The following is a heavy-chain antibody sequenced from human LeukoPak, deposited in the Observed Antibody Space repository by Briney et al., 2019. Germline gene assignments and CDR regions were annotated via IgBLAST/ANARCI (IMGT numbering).Heavy chain of an antibody. J-gene: IGHJ6*03. V-gene: IGHV3-48*03. D-gene: IGHD3-16*01. CDR1: GFTFSSYE. Sequence: GGSLRPSCAASGFTFSSYEVNWVRQAPGKGLEWVSYISSSGSTIYYADSVKGRFTISRDNAKNSLYLQMNSLRAEDTAVYYCARDHYDSYYMDVWGKGTTVTVSS. CDR2: ISSSGSTI. CDR3: ARDHYDSYYMDV.